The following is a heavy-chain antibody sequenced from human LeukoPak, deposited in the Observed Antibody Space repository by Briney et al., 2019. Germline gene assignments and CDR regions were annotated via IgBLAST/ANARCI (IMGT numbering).Heavy chain of an antibody. Sequence: GGSLRLSCAASGFTFSSYSMSWVRQAPGKGLEWVSSISSSSYIYYADSVKGRFTISRDNAKSSLYLQMNSLRAEDTAVYYCARDLRGQPYDYWGQGTLVTVSS. CDR3: ARDLRGQPYDY. D-gene: IGHD3-16*01. CDR2: ISSSSYI. V-gene: IGHV3-21*01. CDR1: GFTFSSYS. J-gene: IGHJ4*02.